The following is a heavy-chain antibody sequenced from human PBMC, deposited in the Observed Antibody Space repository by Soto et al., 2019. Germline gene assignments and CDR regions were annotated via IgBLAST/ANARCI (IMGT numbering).Heavy chain of an antibody. CDR3: ARGAKGQWLVDY. CDR2: VNMDGSTT. D-gene: IGHD6-19*01. Sequence: EVQLVESGGGLVQPGGSLRLSCAASGFTFSSYWLHWVRQAPGKGLVWVSRVNMDGSTTTYADSMKGRFTISRDNAKNTVYLEMNRLRDEDTAVYYCARGAKGQWLVDYWGQGTLVTVSS. V-gene: IGHV3-74*01. J-gene: IGHJ4*02. CDR1: GFTFSSYW.